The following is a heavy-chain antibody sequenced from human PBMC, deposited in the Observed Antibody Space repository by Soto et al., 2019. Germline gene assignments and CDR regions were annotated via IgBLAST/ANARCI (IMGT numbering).Heavy chain of an antibody. Sequence: GKSLKISCAAPGFTFSDYAMSWVRQAPGKGLEWVSAITSGGSTYYADSGKGRFTISRDNSKNTLYLQVNSLRAEDTAVYYCAKSTASGSYLYFDYWGQGTLVTVSS. V-gene: IGHV3-23*01. J-gene: IGHJ4*02. CDR3: AKSTASGSYLYFDY. D-gene: IGHD3-10*01. CDR1: GFTFSDYA. CDR2: ITSGGST.